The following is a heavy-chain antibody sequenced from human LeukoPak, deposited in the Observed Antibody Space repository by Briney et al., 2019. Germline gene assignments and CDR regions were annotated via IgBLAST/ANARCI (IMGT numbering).Heavy chain of an antibody. CDR3: ARDPHFDYGDYTFFDY. CDR2: ISYDGSNK. CDR1: GFTFSSYA. V-gene: IGHV3-30*09. Sequence: PGGSLGLSCAASGFTFSSYAIHWVRQAPGKGLEWVAVISYDGSNKYHADSVKGRFAISRDNSKNTLYLQMNSLRAEDTAVYYCARDPHFDYGDYTFFDYWGQGTLVTVSS. D-gene: IGHD4-17*01. J-gene: IGHJ4*02.